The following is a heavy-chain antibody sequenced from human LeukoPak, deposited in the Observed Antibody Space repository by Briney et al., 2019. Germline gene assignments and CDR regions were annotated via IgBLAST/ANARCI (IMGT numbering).Heavy chain of an antibody. CDR1: GYTFASYG. CDR3: ARDNSVGDNAWWFDP. CDR2: ISAYSGNT. D-gene: IGHD1-26*01. V-gene: IGHV1-18*01. J-gene: IGHJ5*02. Sequence: GASVKVSCKASGYTFASYGFSWVRQAPGQGLEWMGWISAYSGNTDYAQKLQGRVTMTTDTSTSTTYMELRSLRSDDTAVYYCARDNSVGDNAWWFDPWGQGTLVTVSS.